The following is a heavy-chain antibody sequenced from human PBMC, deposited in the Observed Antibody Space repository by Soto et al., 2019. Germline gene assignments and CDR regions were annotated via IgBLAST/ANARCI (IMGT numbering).Heavy chain of an antibody. V-gene: IGHV3-15*01. CDR2: IRSKTDRGTT. J-gene: IGHJ3*02. D-gene: IGHD3-16*01. CDR3: TTGELGLSDAFDI. CDR1: GFTFSNAW. Sequence: GGSLTLSCAASGFTFSNAWMSWVRQAPWKGLEWVSRIRSKTDRGTTDYAAPMKGRFTVSRDDSPNTLYLQMNSLKAEDTAVYYCTTGELGLSDAFDIWGQGTMVTVSS.